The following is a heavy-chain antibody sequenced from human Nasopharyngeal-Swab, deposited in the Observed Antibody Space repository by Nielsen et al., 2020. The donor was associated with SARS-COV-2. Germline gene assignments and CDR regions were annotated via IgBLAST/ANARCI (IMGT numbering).Heavy chain of an antibody. Sequence: GGSLRLSCAASGFTFDDYAMHWVRQAPGKGLEWVSGISWNSGSIGYADSVKGRFTISRDNAKNSLYLQMNSLRAEDTALYYCAKLVEMVVTRADAFDIWGQGTMVTVSS. CDR2: ISWNSGSI. V-gene: IGHV3-9*01. CDR3: AKLVEMVVTRADAFDI. D-gene: IGHD2-21*02. CDR1: GFTFDDYA. J-gene: IGHJ3*02.